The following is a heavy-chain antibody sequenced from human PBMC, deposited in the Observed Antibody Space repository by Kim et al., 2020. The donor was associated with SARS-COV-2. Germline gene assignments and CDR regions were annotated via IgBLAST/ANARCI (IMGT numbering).Heavy chain of an antibody. CDR3: ARRRIVVVVAAMGRYFDY. Sequence: SETLSLTCAVYGGSFSGYYWSWIRQPPGKGLEWIGEINHSGSTNYNPSLKSRVTISVDTSKNQFSLKLSSVTAADTAVYYCARRRIVVVVAAMGRYFDYWGQGTLVTVSS. CDR2: INHSGST. CDR1: GGSFSGYY. V-gene: IGHV4-34*01. J-gene: IGHJ4*02. D-gene: IGHD2-15*01.